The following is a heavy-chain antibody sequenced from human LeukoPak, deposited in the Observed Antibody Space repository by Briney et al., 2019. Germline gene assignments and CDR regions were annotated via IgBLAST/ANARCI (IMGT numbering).Heavy chain of an antibody. CDR3: ARGLRIDNWLDR. J-gene: IGHJ5*02. CDR1: GGSISSYY. V-gene: IGHV4-59*01. CDR2: IYYSGSN. D-gene: IGHD5-12*01. Sequence: WETLTLTRTVSGGSISSYYWSWIRQPPGKGLEWIGYIYYSGSNGWYTSLRCRVTISVDTSKNQFSLKLSSVTAADTAVYYRARGLRIDNWLDRWGHGTLVSASS.